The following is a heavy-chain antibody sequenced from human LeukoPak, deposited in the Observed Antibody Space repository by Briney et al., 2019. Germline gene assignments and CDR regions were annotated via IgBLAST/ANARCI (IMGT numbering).Heavy chain of an antibody. CDR3: AREAKGYCTNGVCPRYFDY. CDR1: GYTFTSYG. J-gene: IGHJ4*02. D-gene: IGHD2-8*01. V-gene: IGHV1-18*01. CDR2: ISAYNGNT. Sequence: GASVRVSCKASGYTFTSYGISWVRQAPGQGFEWMGWISAYNGNTNYAQKLQGRVTMTTDTSTSTAYMELRSLRSDDTAVYYCAREAKGYCTNGVCPRYFDYWGQGTLVTVSS.